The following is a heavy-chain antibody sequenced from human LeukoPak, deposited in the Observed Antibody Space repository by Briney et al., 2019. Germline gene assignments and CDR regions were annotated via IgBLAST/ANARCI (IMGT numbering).Heavy chain of an antibody. CDR1: GFTFSSYA. CDR3: ARASQSLLLRAPFDI. CDR2: ISGSGGST. V-gene: IGHV3-23*01. D-gene: IGHD2-15*01. J-gene: IGHJ3*02. Sequence: PGGSLRLSCAASGFTFSSYAMSWVRQAPGKGLEWVSAISGSGGSTYYADSVKGRFTISRDNSKNTLYLQMNSLRAEDTAVYYCARASQSLLLRAPFDIWGQGTVVTVSS.